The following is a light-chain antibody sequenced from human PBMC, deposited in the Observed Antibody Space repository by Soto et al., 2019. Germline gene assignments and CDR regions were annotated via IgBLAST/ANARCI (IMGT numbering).Light chain of an antibody. V-gene: IGLV1-44*01. Sequence: QPVLTQAPSASGTPGQRVTISCSGSSSNIGNNIVNWYQLLPGTAPKLLIYNNNQRPSGVPDRFSGSKSGTSASLAISGLQSEDETDYYCATWDDTLTAVVFGGGTKVTVL. CDR1: SSNIGNNI. CDR3: ATWDDTLTAVV. CDR2: NNN. J-gene: IGLJ3*02.